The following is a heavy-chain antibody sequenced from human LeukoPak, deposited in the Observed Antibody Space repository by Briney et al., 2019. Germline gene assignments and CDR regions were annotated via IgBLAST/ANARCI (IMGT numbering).Heavy chain of an antibody. CDR1: GFTFSSYA. CDR2: ISYDGSNK. CDR3: ARERRKLLWFGELSPYYYYGMDV. J-gene: IGHJ6*02. D-gene: IGHD3-10*01. V-gene: IGHV3-30-3*01. Sequence: GRSLRLSCAVSGFTFSSYAMHWVRHAPGKGLEWVAAISYDGSNKYYADSVKGRFTISRDNSKNTLYLQMNSLRAEDTAVYYCARERRKLLWFGELSPYYYYGMDVWGQGTTVTVSS.